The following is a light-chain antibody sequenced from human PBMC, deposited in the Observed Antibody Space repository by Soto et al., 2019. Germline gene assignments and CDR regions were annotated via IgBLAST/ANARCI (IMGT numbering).Light chain of an antibody. J-gene: IGKJ1*01. CDR2: DVS. Sequence: DIQITHSPSTRFASVVEGVTITFRASHGVSDRLAWYQQKPGKAPKVLIYDVSTLESGVPSRFSGSGFGTEFILTISSLQPDDFATYYCQQSYSSPQTLGQGTKVAIK. CDR1: HGVSDR. CDR3: QQSYSSPQT. V-gene: IGKV1-5*01.